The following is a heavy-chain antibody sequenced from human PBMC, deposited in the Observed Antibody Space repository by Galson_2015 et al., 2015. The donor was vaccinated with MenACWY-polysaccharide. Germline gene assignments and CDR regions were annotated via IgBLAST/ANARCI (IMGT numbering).Heavy chain of an antibody. CDR2: ISKSGNDM. CDR1: GFRINTYY. Sequence: SLRLSCAASGFRINTYYMNWVRQTPGKGLEWVSSISKSGNDMQYTVSVRGRFTISRDIAKNSLFLQMNSLGVEDTAIYYCAKDFHNYGIDVWGHGTTVTVSS. V-gene: IGHV3-21*06. CDR3: AKDFHNYGIDV. J-gene: IGHJ6*02.